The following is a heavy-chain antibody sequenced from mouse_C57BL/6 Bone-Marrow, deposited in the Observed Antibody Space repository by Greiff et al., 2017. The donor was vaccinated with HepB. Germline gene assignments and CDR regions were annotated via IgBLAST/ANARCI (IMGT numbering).Heavy chain of an antibody. CDR3: ARRRLLRSYYFDY. J-gene: IGHJ2*01. CDR1: GYTFTDYN. D-gene: IGHD1-1*01. V-gene: IGHV1-22*01. CDR2: INPNNGGT. Sequence: VQLQQSGPELVKPGASVKMSCKASGYTFTDYNMHWVKQSHGKSLEWIGYINPNNGGTSYNQKFKGKATLTVNKSSSTAYMELRSLTSEDSAVYYCARRRLLRSYYFDYWGQGTTLTVSS.